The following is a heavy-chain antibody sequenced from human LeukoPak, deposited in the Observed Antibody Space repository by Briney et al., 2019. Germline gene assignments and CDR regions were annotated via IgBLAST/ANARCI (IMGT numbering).Heavy chain of an antibody. CDR2: IYWDDDK. CDR1: GFSPSTKRLG. D-gene: IGHD6-19*01. V-gene: IGHV2-5*02. J-gene: IGHJ4*02. CDR3: AHRRGDRSGWYY. Sequence: CGPTPVTPTQPLTPTGTFSGFSPSTKRLGVSCSRQPPGKALEWLALIYWDDDKRYSPSLKSRLTITKHTSKNQVVLTMTNMDPVDTATYYCAHRRGDRSGWYYWGQGTLVTVSS.